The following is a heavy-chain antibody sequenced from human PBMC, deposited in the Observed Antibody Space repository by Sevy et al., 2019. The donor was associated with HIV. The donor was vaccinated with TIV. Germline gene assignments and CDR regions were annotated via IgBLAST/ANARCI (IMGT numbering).Heavy chain of an antibody. CDR2: ISYDGSNK. J-gene: IGHJ2*01. V-gene: IGHV3-30*18. CDR3: AKDHGPYGDDWYFDL. Sequence: GGSLRLSCAASGFTFSSYGMHWVRQAPGKGLEWVAVISYDGSNKYYADSVKGRFTISRDNSKNTLYLKMNSLRAEDTAVYYCAKDHGPYGDDWYFDLWGRGTLVTVSS. CDR1: GFTFSSYG. D-gene: IGHD4-17*01.